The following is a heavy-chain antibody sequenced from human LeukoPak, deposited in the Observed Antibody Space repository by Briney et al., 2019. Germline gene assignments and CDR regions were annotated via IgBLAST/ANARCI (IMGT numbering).Heavy chain of an antibody. CDR1: GGSISSGGYS. CDR3: ARLSPLTGAYYYMDV. J-gene: IGHJ6*03. CDR2: IYHSGST. V-gene: IGHV4-30-2*01. Sequence: SQTLSLTCAVSGGSISSGGYSRSWIRQPPGKGLEWIGYIYHSGSTYYNPSLKSRVTISVDTSKNQFSLKLSSVTAADTAVYYCARLSPLTGAYYYMDVWGKGTTVTVSS. D-gene: IGHD7-27*01.